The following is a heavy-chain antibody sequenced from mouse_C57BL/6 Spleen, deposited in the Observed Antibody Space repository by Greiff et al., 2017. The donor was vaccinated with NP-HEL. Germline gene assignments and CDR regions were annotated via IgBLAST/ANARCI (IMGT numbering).Heavy chain of an antibody. Sequence: QVQLQQPGAELVKPGASVKMSCKASGYTFTSYWITWVKQRPGQGLEWIGDIYPGSGSTNYNEKFKSKATLTVATSSSTAYMQLSSLTSEDSAVYYCARRYPYGKYVRYFDYWGQGTTLTVSS. CDR3: ARRYPYGKYVRYFDY. CDR1: GYTFTSYW. CDR2: IYPGSGST. V-gene: IGHV1-55*01. J-gene: IGHJ2*01. D-gene: IGHD2-1*01.